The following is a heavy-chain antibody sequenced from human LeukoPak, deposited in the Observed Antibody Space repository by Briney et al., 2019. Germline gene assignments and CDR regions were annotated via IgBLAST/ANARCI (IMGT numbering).Heavy chain of an antibody. CDR2: ISGSGGST. D-gene: IGHD3-10*01. Sequence: PGGSLRLSCAASGFTFSSYAMSWVRQAPGKGLEWVSAISGSGGSTYYADSVKGRFTISRDNSKNTLYLQMNSLRAEDTAIYYCAKVCLFGELYYFDYWDQGTLVTVSS. J-gene: IGHJ4*02. CDR3: AKVCLFGELYYFDY. V-gene: IGHV3-23*01. CDR1: GFTFSSYA.